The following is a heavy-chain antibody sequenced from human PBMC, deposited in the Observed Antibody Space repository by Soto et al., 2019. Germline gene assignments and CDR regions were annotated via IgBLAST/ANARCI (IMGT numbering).Heavy chain of an antibody. CDR1: AGGFSSDA. CDR2: IIPIFGTA. D-gene: IGHD4-17*01. V-gene: IGHV1-69*13. Sequence: SLKLDFKASAGGFSSDAIIWVRQAPGQGLEWMGGIIPIFGTANYAQKFQGRVTITADESTSTAYMELSSLRSEDTAVYYCARGNTVPDYWGQGNLVTVS. J-gene: IGHJ4*02. CDR3: ARGNTVPDY.